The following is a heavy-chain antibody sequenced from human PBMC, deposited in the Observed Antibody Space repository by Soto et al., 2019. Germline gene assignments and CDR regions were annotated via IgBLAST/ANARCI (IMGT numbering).Heavy chain of an antibody. V-gene: IGHV1-58*01. Sequence: SVKVSCKASGFTFTSSAFQWVRQARGQRLEWIGWIAVGSGYTNYAQRFQDRVTLTRDMSTATTYMELSRLTSEDTATYYCAADATAWQQMVPSDYWGQGTLVTVSS. CDR2: IAVGSGYT. J-gene: IGHJ4*02. D-gene: IGHD2-8*01. CDR3: AADATAWQQMVPSDY. CDR1: GFTFTSSA.